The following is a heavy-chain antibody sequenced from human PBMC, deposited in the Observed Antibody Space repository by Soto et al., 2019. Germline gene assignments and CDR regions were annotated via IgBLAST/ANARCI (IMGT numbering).Heavy chain of an antibody. CDR3: AKVWSGYYDSSGYSSY. D-gene: IGHD3-22*01. CDR2: ISGSGGST. CDR1: GFTFSSYA. Sequence: EVQLLESGGGLVQPGGSLRLSCAASGFTFSSYAMSWVRQAPGKGLEWVSAISGSGGSTYYADSVKGRFTISRDNSKNTLYLQMNSLRAEDTAVYYCAKVWSGYYDSSGYSSYWGQGTLVTVSS. J-gene: IGHJ4*02. V-gene: IGHV3-23*01.